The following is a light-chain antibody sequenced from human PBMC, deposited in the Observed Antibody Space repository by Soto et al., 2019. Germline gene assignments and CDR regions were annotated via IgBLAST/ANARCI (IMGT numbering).Light chain of an antibody. CDR2: AAS. CDR1: QSVSIY. Sequence: DVQMTQSPSSLSASVGYRFTITCRASQSVSIYLNWYQQKPVKAPNLLISAASSLQNGVPSRFRGSGSGTDFTLTISGLKTEDFANYYCQQSYSTPPWTFGHGTKVDIK. J-gene: IGKJ1*01. CDR3: QQSYSTPPWT. V-gene: IGKV1-39*01.